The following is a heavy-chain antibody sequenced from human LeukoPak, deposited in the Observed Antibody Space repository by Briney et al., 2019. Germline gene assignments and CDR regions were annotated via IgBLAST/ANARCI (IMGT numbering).Heavy chain of an antibody. Sequence: GGSLRLSCAASGFTFSSYGMHWVRQAPGKGLEWVAFIRYDGSNKYYADSVKGRFTISRDNSKNTLYLQMNSLRAEDTAVYYCAKDQRAGTAMTYYFDYWGQGTLVTVSS. CDR1: GFTFSSYG. CDR3: AKDQRAGTAMTYYFDY. D-gene: IGHD5-18*01. V-gene: IGHV3-30*02. J-gene: IGHJ4*02. CDR2: IRYDGSNK.